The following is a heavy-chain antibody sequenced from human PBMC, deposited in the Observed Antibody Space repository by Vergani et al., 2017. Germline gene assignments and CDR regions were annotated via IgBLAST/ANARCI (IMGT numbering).Heavy chain of an antibody. CDR2: VFYTGSA. CDR3: AGHSRNNNNWFDP. J-gene: IGHJ5*02. D-gene: IGHD1/OR15-1a*01. Sequence: QLQLHESGPGLVKASETLSLMCTVSGASISSNNFDWGWIRQSPGKELEWLGSVFYTGSAFYNPSLRSRLTISLDTSRKSFSLRLHSVTAADTAVYYCAGHSRNNNNWFDPWGQGTLVTVAS. V-gene: IGHV4-39*01. CDR1: GASISSNNFD.